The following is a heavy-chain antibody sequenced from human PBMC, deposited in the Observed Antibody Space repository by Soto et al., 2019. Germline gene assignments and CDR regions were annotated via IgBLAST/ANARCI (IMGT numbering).Heavy chain of an antibody. V-gene: IGHV4-59*01. J-gene: IGHJ6*02. D-gene: IGHD1-1*01. CDR2: IYYSWST. CDR3: AREGTTVDSYYYYGMDV. Sequence: QVQLQESGPGLVKPSETLSLTCTVSGGSISSYYWSWIRQPPGKGLEWIGYIYYSWSTNYNPSLKRRVTISVDTSKNQFSLKLRSVTAADTAVYYCAREGTTVDSYYYYGMDVWGQGTTVTVSS. CDR1: GGSISSYY.